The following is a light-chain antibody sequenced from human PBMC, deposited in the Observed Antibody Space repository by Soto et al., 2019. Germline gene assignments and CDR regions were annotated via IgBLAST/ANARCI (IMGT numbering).Light chain of an antibody. Sequence: DIVMTQSPLSLPVTPGEPASISCRSSQSLLHSNGYNYLDWYLQKPGQSPQLLIYLGSNRTSGDPDRFSVSGSATDFTLKISRVEAEDVGVYYCMQALQTPYTFGQGTKLEIK. CDR1: QSLLHSNGYNY. V-gene: IGKV2-28*01. CDR3: MQALQTPYT. J-gene: IGKJ2*01. CDR2: LGS.